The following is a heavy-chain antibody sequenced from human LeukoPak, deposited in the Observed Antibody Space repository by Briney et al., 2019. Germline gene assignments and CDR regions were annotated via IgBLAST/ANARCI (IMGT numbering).Heavy chain of an antibody. V-gene: IGHV4-59*01. D-gene: IGHD6-13*01. CDR1: GGSISSYY. J-gene: IGHJ4*02. CDR3: ARELAAAGTGFDY. CDR2: IYYSGST. Sequence: SETLSLTYTVSGGSISSYYWSWIRQPPGKGLQWIGYIYYSGSTNYNPSLKSRVTISVDTSKNQFSLKLSSVTAADTAVYYCARELAAAGTGFDYWGQGTLVTVSS.